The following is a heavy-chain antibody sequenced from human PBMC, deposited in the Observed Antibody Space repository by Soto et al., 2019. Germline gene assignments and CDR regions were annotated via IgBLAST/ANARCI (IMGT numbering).Heavy chain of an antibody. V-gene: IGHV1-46*03. CDR3: AREYDYVWGSSRRIDY. CDR2: MNPSGGST. Sequence: ASVKVSCKASGYTFTSYDINWVRQATGQGLEWMGWMNPSGGSTSNAQKFQDRVTMTRDTSTSTVYLELSSLRSEDTAVYYCAREYDYVWGSSRRIDYWGQGTLVTVSS. CDR1: GYTFTSYD. J-gene: IGHJ4*02. D-gene: IGHD3-16*02.